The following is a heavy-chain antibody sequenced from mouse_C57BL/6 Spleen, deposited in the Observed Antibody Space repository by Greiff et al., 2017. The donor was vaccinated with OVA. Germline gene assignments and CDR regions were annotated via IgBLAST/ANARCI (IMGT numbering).Heavy chain of an antibody. D-gene: IGHD1-1*01. Sequence: VQVVESGAELVRPGASVTLSCKASGYTFTDYEMHWVKQTPVHGLEWIGAIDPETGGTAYNQKFKGKAILTADKSSSTAYMELRSLTSEDSAVYYCTFYGSAFAYWGQGTLVTVSA. CDR1: GYTFTDYE. CDR2: IDPETGGT. V-gene: IGHV1-15*01. J-gene: IGHJ3*01. CDR3: TFYGSAFAY.